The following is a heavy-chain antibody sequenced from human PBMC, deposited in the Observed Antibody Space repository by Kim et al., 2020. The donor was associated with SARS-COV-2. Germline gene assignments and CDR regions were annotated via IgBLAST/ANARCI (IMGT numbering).Heavy chain of an antibody. CDR2: ISAYNGNT. CDR3: ARDNGLRYFDWLTANYYYYYGMDV. CDR1: GYTFTSYG. J-gene: IGHJ6*02. V-gene: IGHV1-18*01. Sequence: ASVKVSCKASGYTFTSYGISWVRQAPGQGLEWMGWISAYNGNTNYAQKLQGRVTMTTDTSTSTAYMELRSLRSDDTAVYYCARDNGLRYFDWLTANYYYYYGMDVWGQGTTVTVSS. D-gene: IGHD3-9*01.